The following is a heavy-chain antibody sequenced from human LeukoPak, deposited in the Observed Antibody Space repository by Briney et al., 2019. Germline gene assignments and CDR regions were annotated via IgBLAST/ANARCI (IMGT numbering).Heavy chain of an antibody. Sequence: AGGSLRLSCAASGSSFSGSAIHWVRQASGKGLEWVGRIRIRANSYATAYAASVKGRFTVSRDDSKNTAYLQMNSLKSEDTAVYYCITNWNDGSWGQGTLVTVSS. CDR2: IRIRANSYAT. CDR1: GSSFSGSA. D-gene: IGHD1-1*01. J-gene: IGHJ5*02. CDR3: ITNWNDGS. V-gene: IGHV3-73*01.